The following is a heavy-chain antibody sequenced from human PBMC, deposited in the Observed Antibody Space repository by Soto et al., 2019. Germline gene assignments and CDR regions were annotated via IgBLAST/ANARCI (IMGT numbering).Heavy chain of an antibody. V-gene: IGHV1-69*01. D-gene: IGHD2-15*01. Sequence: QVQLVQSGAEVKKPGSSVKVSCKASGGTFSSYAISWVRQAPGQGLEWMGGIIPILCTANYAQKFQGRVTLTADESTSTAYMELSSLRSEDTAVYYCAREHRYCSGGSCQSGENWFDPWGQGTLVTVSS. CDR2: IIPILCTA. CDR1: GGTFSSYA. CDR3: AREHRYCSGGSCQSGENWFDP. J-gene: IGHJ5*02.